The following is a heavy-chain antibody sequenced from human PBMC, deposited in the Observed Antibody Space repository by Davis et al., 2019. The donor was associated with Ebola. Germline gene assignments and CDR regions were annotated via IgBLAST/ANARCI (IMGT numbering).Heavy chain of an antibody. J-gene: IGHJ6*04. V-gene: IGHV3-23*01. Sequence: GGSLRLSCAASGFTFSSYAMTWVRQAPGKGLEWVSAISGSGGSTYYADSVRGRFPISRDNSKKTLYLQMSSLRAEDTAVYYCAKSGLSFGVVKYHYGMDVWGKGTTVTVSS. D-gene: IGHD3-3*01. CDR2: ISGSGGST. CDR1: GFTFSSYA. CDR3: AKSGLSFGVVKYHYGMDV.